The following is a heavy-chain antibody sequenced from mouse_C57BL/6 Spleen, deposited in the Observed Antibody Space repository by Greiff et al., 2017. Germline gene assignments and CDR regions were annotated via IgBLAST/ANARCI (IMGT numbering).Heavy chain of an antibody. V-gene: IGHV1-80*01. CDR2: IYPGDGDT. J-gene: IGHJ2*01. D-gene: IGHD3-3*01. CDR1: GYAFSSYW. CDR3: ARRGDGDYFDD. Sequence: VQLQQSGAELVKPGASVKISCKASGYAFSSYWMNWVKQRPGKGLEWIGQIYPGDGDTNYNGKFKGKATLTADKSSSTAYMPRSSLTSEDAAVYFWARRGDGDYFDDWGQGTTLTVSS.